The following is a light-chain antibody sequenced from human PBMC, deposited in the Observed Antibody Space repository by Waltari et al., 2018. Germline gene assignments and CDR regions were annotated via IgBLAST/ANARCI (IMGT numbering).Light chain of an antibody. V-gene: IGLV2-14*01. J-gene: IGLJ2*01. CDR3: SSYSTSSTFLI. CDR1: SSDIGADDY. CDR2: EVT. Sequence: QSVLTQPASVSGSPGQSITISCTGSSSDIGADDYVSWYQQNSGRAPKLFFFEVTMRPPWVSDRFTGSRSGNTASLTISGLQAEDEADYFCSSYSTSSTFLIFGGGTKLTVL.